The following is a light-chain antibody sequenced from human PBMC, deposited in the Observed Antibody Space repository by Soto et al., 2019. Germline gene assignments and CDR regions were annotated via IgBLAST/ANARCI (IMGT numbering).Light chain of an antibody. J-gene: IGKJ3*01. V-gene: IGKV3-20*01. Sequence: EIVLTQSPGTLSLSPGERATLSCRASQSISSSYLAWYQQRPGQAPRLLILGASYRAAGIPDRFSGSRSGTDFTLTIIRLQPEGFAVYYCQQYSSWPPEFTFGHVTKVDSK. CDR1: QSISSSY. CDR3: QQYSSWPPEFT. CDR2: GAS.